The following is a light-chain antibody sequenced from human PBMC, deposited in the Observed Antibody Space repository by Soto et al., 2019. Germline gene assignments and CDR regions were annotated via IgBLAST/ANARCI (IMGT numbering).Light chain of an antibody. CDR3: QQYNNWPWT. V-gene: IGKV3-15*01. J-gene: IGKJ1*01. CDR1: QSVSSN. CDR2: GSS. Sequence: EIVMTQSPATLSVSPGERGTLSCRASQSVSSNLAWYQQKPGQAPRLLLYGSSTRATGIPARFSGSRSGTEFTLTISSLQSEDFAVYYCQQYNNWPWTFGQGTKVEIK.